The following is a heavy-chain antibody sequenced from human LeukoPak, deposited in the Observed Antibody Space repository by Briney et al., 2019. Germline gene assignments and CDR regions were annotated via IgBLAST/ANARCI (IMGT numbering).Heavy chain of an antibody. Sequence: SETLSLTCAVNGGSFSGYYWSWIRQPPGKGLEWIGEINHSGSTNYNPSLKSRVTISVDTSKNQFSLKLSSVTAADTAVYYCARVGRPYSSGWYIDYWGQGTLVTVSS. J-gene: IGHJ4*02. CDR2: INHSGST. CDR1: GGSFSGYY. D-gene: IGHD6-19*01. V-gene: IGHV4-34*01. CDR3: ARVGRPYSSGWYIDY.